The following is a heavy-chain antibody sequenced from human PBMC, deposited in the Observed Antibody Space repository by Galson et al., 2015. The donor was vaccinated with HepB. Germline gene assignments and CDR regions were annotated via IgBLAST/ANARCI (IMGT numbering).Heavy chain of an antibody. CDR2: ISSSSSTI. D-gene: IGHD1-26*01. CDR1: GFTFSSYS. CDR3: ARVEWELAIDY. J-gene: IGHJ4*02. Sequence: SLRLSCAASGFTFSSYSMNWVRQAPGKGLEWVSYISSSSSTIYYADSVKGRFTISRDNAKNSLYLQMNSLRAEDTAVYYCARVEWELAIDYWGQGTLVTVSS. V-gene: IGHV3-48*04.